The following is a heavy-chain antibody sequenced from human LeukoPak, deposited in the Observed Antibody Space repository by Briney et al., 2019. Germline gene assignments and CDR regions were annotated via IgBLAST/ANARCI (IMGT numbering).Heavy chain of an antibody. J-gene: IGHJ4*02. V-gene: IGHV4-34*01. CDR1: GGSFSGYY. CDR2: INHSGST. Sequence: PSETLSLTCAVYGGSFSGYYWSWIRQPPGKGLEWIGEINHSGSTNYNPSLKSRVTISVDTSKNQFSLKLSSVTAADTAVYYCARDSLGVAGDGYNSDYFDYWGQGTLVTVSS. CDR3: ARDSLGVAGDGYNSDYFDY. D-gene: IGHD5-24*01.